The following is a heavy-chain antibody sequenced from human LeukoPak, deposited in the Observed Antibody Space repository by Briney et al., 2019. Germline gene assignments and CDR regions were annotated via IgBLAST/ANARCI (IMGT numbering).Heavy chain of an antibody. CDR2: ISYSGTT. CDR3: ARGVYYGSGSLSLDF. D-gene: IGHD3-10*01. Sequence: TSSETLSLTCSVSGGSISSGAYYWSWIRQHPGEGLEWIGYISYSGTTYQNPSLKSRVTMSLDTSKNQFSLKLASVTAADTAVYYCARGVYYGSGSLSLDFWGQGTLVTVSS. CDR1: GGSISSGAYY. J-gene: IGHJ4*02. V-gene: IGHV4-31*03.